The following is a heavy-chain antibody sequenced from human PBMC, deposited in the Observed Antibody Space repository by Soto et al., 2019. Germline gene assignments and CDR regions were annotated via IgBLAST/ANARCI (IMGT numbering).Heavy chain of an antibody. CDR3: ARTTNEFWSGSYRHYSYMDV. CDR1: GYTFTNFG. V-gene: IGHV1-18*01. CDR2: ISGYNDNT. Sequence: ASVKVSCKASGYTFTNFGISWVRQAPEQGLERMGWISGYNDNTNYAQKLQGRVTMTTDASTTTAYMELRSLRSDDTAVYYCARTTNEFWSGSYRHYSYMDVWGKGTTVTVS. J-gene: IGHJ6*03. D-gene: IGHD3-3*01.